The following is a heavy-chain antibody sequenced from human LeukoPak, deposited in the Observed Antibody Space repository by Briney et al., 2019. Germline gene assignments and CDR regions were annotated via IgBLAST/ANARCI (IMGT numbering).Heavy chain of an antibody. V-gene: IGHV4-34*01. J-gene: IGHJ6*03. CDR2: INHSGST. CDR1: GGSFSGYY. D-gene: IGHD4-23*01. CDR3: ARGRAGRTTVGYYYYYMDV. Sequence: SETLSLTCAVYGGSFSGYYWSWIRQPPGKGPEWIGEINHSGSTNYNPSLKSRVTISVDTSKNQFSLKLSSVTAADTAVYYCARGRAGRTTVGYYYYYMDVWGKGTTVTVSS.